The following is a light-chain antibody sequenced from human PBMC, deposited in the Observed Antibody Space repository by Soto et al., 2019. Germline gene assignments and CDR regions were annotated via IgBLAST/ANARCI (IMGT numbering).Light chain of an antibody. CDR2: EVT. V-gene: IGLV2-8*01. CDR3: SSYAGGKNFYV. CDR1: SSDVSGYDY. Sequence: QSALTQPPSASGSPGQTVTISCTGTSSDVSGYDYVSWYQQHPGEAPKLIIYEVTKWPSGVPDRFSGSKSGNTASLTVSGLHAEDEADYHCSSYAGGKNFYVFGTGTKLTVL. J-gene: IGLJ1*01.